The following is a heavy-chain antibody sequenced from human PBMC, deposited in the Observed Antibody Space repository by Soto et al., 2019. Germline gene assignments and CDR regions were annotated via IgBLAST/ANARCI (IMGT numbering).Heavy chain of an antibody. CDR1: GGSFSGYY. V-gene: IGHV4-34*01. D-gene: IGHD3-22*01. J-gene: IGHJ4*02. CDR2: INHSGST. Sequence: SETLSLTCAVYGGSFSGYYWSWIRQPPGKGLEWIGEINHSGSTNYNPSLKSRVTISVDTSKNQFSLKLSSVTAADTAVYYCARLDSSGYYYGYYFDYWGQGTLVTVSS. CDR3: ARLDSSGYYYGYYFDY.